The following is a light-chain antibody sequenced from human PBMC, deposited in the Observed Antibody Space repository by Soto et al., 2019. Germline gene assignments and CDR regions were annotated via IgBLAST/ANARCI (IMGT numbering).Light chain of an antibody. CDR3: MQALQTPRT. CDR2: LGS. V-gene: IGKV2-28*01. Sequence: DIVMTQSPLSLPVTPGEPASISCRSSQSLLHSNGYNYLDWYLQKPGQSPQLLIYLGSNRASGVPGKVRCRGSSKKFSPKISRVEAEDVGVYYCMQALQTPRTFGQGTKLEIK. J-gene: IGKJ2*01. CDR1: QSLLHSNGYNY.